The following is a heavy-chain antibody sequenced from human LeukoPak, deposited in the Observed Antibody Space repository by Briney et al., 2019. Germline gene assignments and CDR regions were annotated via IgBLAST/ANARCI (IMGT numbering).Heavy chain of an antibody. D-gene: IGHD6-6*01. J-gene: IGHJ2*01. Sequence: SETLSLTCSVSDDPFSRHYWSWIRQPAGQAPEWIGRVHASGYTNFNPSFKSRLTMSVDTSKKQFSLVLTYVTPADTAVYYCARDSSGSSVWYFDLWGRGTLVTVSS. CDR1: DDPFSRHY. CDR2: VHASGYT. V-gene: IGHV4-4*07. CDR3: ARDSSGSSVWYFDL.